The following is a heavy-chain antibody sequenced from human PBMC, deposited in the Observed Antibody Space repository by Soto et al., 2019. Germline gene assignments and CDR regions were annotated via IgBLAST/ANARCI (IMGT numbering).Heavy chain of an antibody. V-gene: IGHV3-66*01. D-gene: IGHD3-22*01. Sequence: PGGSLRLSCAASGFTVSSTYMSWVRQAPGKGLEWVSLIYSGGSTYYADSAKGRFTISRDNSKNTLYLQMNSLRAEDTAVYYCARVTYYYYSSGSWAYDAYDIWGQGTMVTVSS. CDR2: IYSGGST. CDR1: GFTVSSTY. J-gene: IGHJ3*02. CDR3: ARVTYYYYSSGSWAYDAYDI.